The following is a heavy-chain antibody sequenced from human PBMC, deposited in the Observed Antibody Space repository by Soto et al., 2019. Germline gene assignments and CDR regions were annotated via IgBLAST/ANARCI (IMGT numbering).Heavy chain of an antibody. J-gene: IGHJ6*02. CDR3: ARQGYSSSWYGQGGYYYYGMDV. Sequence: SETLSLTCTVSGGSISSSSCYWGWIRQPPGKGLEWIGSIYYSGSTYYNPSLKSRVTISVDTSKNQFSLKLSSVTAADTAVYYCARQGYSSSWYGQGGYYYYGMDVWGQGTTVTVSS. D-gene: IGHD6-13*01. V-gene: IGHV4-39*01. CDR2: IYYSGST. CDR1: GGSISSSSCY.